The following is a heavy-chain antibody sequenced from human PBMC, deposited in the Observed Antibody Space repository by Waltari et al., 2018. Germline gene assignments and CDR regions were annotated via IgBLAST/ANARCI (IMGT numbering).Heavy chain of an antibody. CDR3: AREVVPAATIVVNWFDP. Sequence: EGHLLESGGGLVQPGGSLRLSCVASGFTFINYAMRWVRQAPGKGLEWVSGISDSGVVTKYADSVKGRFTVSRDNSKNTLYLQLNSLRAEDTAVYYCAREVVPAATIVVNWFDPWGQGTLVTVSS. CDR1: GFTFINYA. D-gene: IGHD2-2*01. CDR2: ISDSGVVT. J-gene: IGHJ5*02. V-gene: IGHV3-23*01.